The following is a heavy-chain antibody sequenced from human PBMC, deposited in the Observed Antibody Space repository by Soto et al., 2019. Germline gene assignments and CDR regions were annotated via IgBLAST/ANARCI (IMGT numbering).Heavy chain of an antibody. D-gene: IGHD3-22*01. J-gene: IGHJ4*02. CDR1: GFTFSSYS. V-gene: IGHV3-48*01. Sequence: PGGSLRLSCAASGFTFSSYSMNWVRQAPGKGLEWVSYISSSSSTIYYADSVKGRFTISRDNAKNSLYLQMNSLRAEDTAVYYCARTSTLDSSGYQRNTFDYWGQGTLVSVSS. CDR2: ISSSSSTI. CDR3: ARTSTLDSSGYQRNTFDY.